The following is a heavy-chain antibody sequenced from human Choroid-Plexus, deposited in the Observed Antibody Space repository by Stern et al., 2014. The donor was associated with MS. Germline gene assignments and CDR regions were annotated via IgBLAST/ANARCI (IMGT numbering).Heavy chain of an antibody. CDR1: GFSFSSFG. D-gene: IGHD2/OR15-2a*01. V-gene: IGHV3-30*18. J-gene: IGHJ4*02. CDR3: AKXXQYLTFFFDF. Sequence: MQLVESGGGVVQPGRPLRLSCAASGFSFSSFGMHWVRQAPGKGLEWVALISYDGSKDYADSVKGRFAISRDNSKNTLYLQMNXXXXXXXAVYYCAKXXQYLTFFFDFWGQGSLVT. CDR2: ISYDGSK.